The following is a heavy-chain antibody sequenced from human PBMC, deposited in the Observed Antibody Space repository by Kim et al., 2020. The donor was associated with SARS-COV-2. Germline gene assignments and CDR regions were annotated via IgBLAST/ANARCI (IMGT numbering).Heavy chain of an antibody. Sequence: ASVKVSCKASGYTFTSYGISWVRQAPGQGLEWMGWISAYNGNTNYAQKLQGRVTMTTDTSTSTAYMELRSLRSDDTAVYYCARRVVVPAAQYYYYGMDVWGQGTTVTVSS. CDR1: GYTFTSYG. D-gene: IGHD2-2*01. CDR2: ISAYNGNT. J-gene: IGHJ6*02. V-gene: IGHV1-18*04. CDR3: ARRVVVPAAQYYYYGMDV.